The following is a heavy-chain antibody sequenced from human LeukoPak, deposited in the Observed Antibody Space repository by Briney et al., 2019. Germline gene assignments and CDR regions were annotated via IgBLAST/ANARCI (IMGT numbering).Heavy chain of an antibody. CDR1: GGSISSSSYY. J-gene: IGHJ4*02. CDR2: IYYSGNT. D-gene: IGHD5-12*01. CDR3: ARTIVALPRGFDS. Sequence: SETLSLTCTVSGGSISSSSYYWGWIRQPPGKGLEWIGSIYYSGNTYYNPSLKSRVTISLDTSKNQFSLKLTSVTAADTAVYYCARTIVALPRGFDSWGQGTLVTVSS. V-gene: IGHV4-39*07.